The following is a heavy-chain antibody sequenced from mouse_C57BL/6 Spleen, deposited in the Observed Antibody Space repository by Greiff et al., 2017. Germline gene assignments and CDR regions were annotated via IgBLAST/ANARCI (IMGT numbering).Heavy chain of an antibody. CDR3: TRDWGYSNYDY. D-gene: IGHD2-5*01. Sequence: EVQLVESGEGLVKPGGSLKLSCAASGFTFSSYAMSWVRQTPEKRLEWVAYISSGGDYIYYADTVKGRFTISSDNDRNTLYLQMSSLKSEDTAMYYCTRDWGYSNYDYWGKGNTLTVSS. CDR1: GFTFSSYA. J-gene: IGHJ2*01. CDR2: ISSGGDYI. V-gene: IGHV5-9-1*02.